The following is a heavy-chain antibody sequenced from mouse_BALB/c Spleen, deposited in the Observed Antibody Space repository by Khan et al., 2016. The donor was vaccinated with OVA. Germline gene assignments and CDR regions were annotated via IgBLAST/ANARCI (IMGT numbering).Heavy chain of an antibody. D-gene: IGHD1-2*01. V-gene: IGHV1S137*01. CDR1: GYTFTDYA. CDR2: ISTYSGNT. Sequence: QVQLQQSGSELVRPGVSVKISCKGSGYTFTDYAMHWVKQSHAKSLEWIGLISTYSGNTNYKQKFKGKATMTVDKSSSTAYMELARLTSEYSSISNWPSPTYHHYSDCWGQGTTLTITS. CDR3: PSPTYHHYSDC. J-gene: IGHJ2*01.